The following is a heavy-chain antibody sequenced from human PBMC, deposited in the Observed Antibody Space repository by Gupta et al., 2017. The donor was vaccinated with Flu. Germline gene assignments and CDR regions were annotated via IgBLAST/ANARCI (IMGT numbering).Heavy chain of an antibody. V-gene: IGHV3-9*01. D-gene: IGHD3-3*01. J-gene: IGHJ6*02. CDR1: GFTFDDYA. Sequence: EVQLVESGGGLVQPGRSLRLSCAASGFTFDDYAMHWVRQAPGKGLEWVSGSSWNSGSIGYADSVKGRFTISRDNAKNSLYLQMNSLRAEDTALYYCAKGVLRFLEWLELDVWGQGTTVTVSS. CDR3: AKGVLRFLEWLELDV. CDR2: SSWNSGSI.